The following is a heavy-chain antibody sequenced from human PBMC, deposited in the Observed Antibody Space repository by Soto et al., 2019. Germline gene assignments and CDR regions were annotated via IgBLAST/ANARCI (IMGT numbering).Heavy chain of an antibody. J-gene: IGHJ6*02. CDR3: ARDDYYDSSGYYGVPGYYYYGMDI. V-gene: IGHV3-33*01. Sequence: GGSLRLSCAASGFTFSSYGMHWVRQAPGKGLEWVAVIWYDGSNKYYADSVKGRFTISRDNSKNTLYLQMNSLRAEDTAVYYCARDDYYDSSGYYGVPGYYYYGMDIWGQGPTVTVSS. D-gene: IGHD3-22*01. CDR2: IWYDGSNK. CDR1: GFTFSSYG.